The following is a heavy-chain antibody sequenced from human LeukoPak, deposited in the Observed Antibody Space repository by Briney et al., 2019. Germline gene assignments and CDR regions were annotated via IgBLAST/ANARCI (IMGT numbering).Heavy chain of an antibody. J-gene: IGHJ4*02. Sequence: PGGSLRLSCVASGFTFSTYGMDWVRQAPGKGLEWVAYILYDGSNKNCADSVKGRFTISRDNSKNTLYLQMSSLRAEDTAVYYCAKVVTGYCSTTSCPFDSWGQGTLVTVSS. D-gene: IGHD2-2*01. CDR1: GFTFSTYG. CDR3: AKVVTGYCSTTSCPFDS. V-gene: IGHV3-30*02. CDR2: ILYDGSNK.